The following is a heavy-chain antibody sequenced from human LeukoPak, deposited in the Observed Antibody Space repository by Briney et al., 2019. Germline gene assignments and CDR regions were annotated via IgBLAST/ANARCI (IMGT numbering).Heavy chain of an antibody. V-gene: IGHV3-11*01. CDR2: ISSSGSTI. Sequence: GGSLRLSCAASGFTFSDYYMNWIRQAPGKGLEWVSYISSSGSTIYYADSVKGRFTISRDNAKNSLYLQMNSLRTEDTAVYYCAREIRGYSYFDYWGQGTLVTVSS. CDR1: GFTFSDYY. CDR3: AREIRGYSYFDY. D-gene: IGHD1-26*01. J-gene: IGHJ4*02.